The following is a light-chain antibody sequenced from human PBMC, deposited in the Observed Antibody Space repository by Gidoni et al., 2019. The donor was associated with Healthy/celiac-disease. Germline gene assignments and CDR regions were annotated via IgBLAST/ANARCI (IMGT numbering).Light chain of an antibody. CDR3: QQYNNWPAYT. CDR1: QCVSSN. J-gene: IGKJ2*01. V-gene: IGKV3-15*01. CDR2: GAS. Sequence: EIVLTKSPATLSVSPGERATLSCRASQCVSSNLAWYQQKPGQAPRLLIYGASTRATGIPARFSGSGSGTEFTLTISSLQSEEFAVYYCQQYNNWPAYTFGQGTKLEIK.